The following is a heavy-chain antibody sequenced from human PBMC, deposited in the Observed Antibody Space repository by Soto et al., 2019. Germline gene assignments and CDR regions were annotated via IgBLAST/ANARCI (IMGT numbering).Heavy chain of an antibody. CDR1: GFTFSSYA. V-gene: IGHV3-30-3*01. Sequence: GGSLRLSCAASGFTFSSYAMHWVRQAPGKGLEWVAVISYDGSNKYYADSVKGRFTISRDNSKNTLYLQMNSLRAEDTAVYYCARESCGGDCYDDYGMDVWGQGTTVTVSS. D-gene: IGHD2-21*02. CDR2: ISYDGSNK. J-gene: IGHJ6*02. CDR3: ARESCGGDCYDDYGMDV.